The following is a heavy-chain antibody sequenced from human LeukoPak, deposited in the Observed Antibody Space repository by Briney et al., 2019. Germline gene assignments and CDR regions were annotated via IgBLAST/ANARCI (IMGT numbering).Heavy chain of an antibody. D-gene: IGHD1-26*01. Sequence: PSGTLSLTCTVSGDSMHSYYWSWIRQSPEKGLEWIGRAYSGENAYYNPSLQSRVTISVDKSNNQFSLDLASVTAADTALYYCAREKSGTLTRAYYYIDVWGRGITVTVSS. CDR1: GDSMHSYY. CDR3: AREKSGTLTRAYYYIDV. CDR2: AYSGENA. J-gene: IGHJ6*03. V-gene: IGHV4-4*07.